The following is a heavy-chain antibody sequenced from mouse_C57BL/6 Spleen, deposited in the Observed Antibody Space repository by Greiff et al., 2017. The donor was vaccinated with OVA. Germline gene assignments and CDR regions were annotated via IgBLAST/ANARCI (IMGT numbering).Heavy chain of an antibody. V-gene: IGHV1-55*01. J-gene: IGHJ4*01. D-gene: IGHD1-1*02. Sequence: QVQLQQPGAELVKPGASVKMSCKASGYTFTSYWITWVKQRPGQGLEWIGDIYPGSGSTNYNEKFKSKATLTVDTSSSTAYMQLSSLTSEDSAVYYCARFHGNDGVGYAMDYWGQGTSVTVSS. CDR3: ARFHGNDGVGYAMDY. CDR2: IYPGSGST. CDR1: GYTFTSYW.